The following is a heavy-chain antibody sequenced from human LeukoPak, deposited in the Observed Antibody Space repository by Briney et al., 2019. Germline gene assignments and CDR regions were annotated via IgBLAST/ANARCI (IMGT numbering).Heavy chain of an antibody. J-gene: IGHJ4*02. Sequence: GGSLRLSCAASGFTFSSYAMNWVRQAPGKGLEWVSVIWYDGGNKYYADSVKGRFTISRDNSKNTLYLQMNSLGAEDTAVYYCARGAEVEMATIDYWGQGTLVTVSS. CDR3: ARGAEVEMATIDY. D-gene: IGHD5-24*01. CDR2: IWYDGGNK. V-gene: IGHV3-33*01. CDR1: GFTFSSYA.